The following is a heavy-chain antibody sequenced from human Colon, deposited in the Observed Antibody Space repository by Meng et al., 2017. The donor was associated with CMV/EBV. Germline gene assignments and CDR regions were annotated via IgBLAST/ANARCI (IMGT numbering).Heavy chain of an antibody. Sequence: GESLKISCKGSGYSFTRYWIGWVRQMPGKGLEWMGIIYPGDSDTRYSPSFQGQVTISADRSISTAYLHWSSLRSDDTAVYYCASQDIVVVPAALIRDYYYGMDVWGQGTTVTVSS. V-gene: IGHV5-51*01. D-gene: IGHD2-2*01. CDR3: ASQDIVVVPAALIRDYYYGMDV. J-gene: IGHJ6*02. CDR2: IYPGDSDT. CDR1: GYSFTRYW.